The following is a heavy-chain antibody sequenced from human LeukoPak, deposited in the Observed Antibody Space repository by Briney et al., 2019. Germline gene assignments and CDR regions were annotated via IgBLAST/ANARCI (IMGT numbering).Heavy chain of an antibody. V-gene: IGHV3-53*01. Sequence: GGPLRLSCAASGFSVSSNYMSWVHQAPGKELEWVSVIYSGGYTNYADSVKGRFTISRDNSKNTLYLQMNSLRVDDTAVYYCARCDSSTSCYSDYWGQGTLVTVSS. CDR3: ARCDSSTSCYSDY. CDR1: GFSVSSNY. CDR2: IYSGGYT. J-gene: IGHJ4*02. D-gene: IGHD2-2*02.